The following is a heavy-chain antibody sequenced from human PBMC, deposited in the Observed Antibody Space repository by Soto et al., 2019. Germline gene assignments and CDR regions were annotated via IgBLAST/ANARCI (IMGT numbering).Heavy chain of an antibody. CDR3: ARGREEKQQLVVFDY. D-gene: IGHD6-13*01. CDR2: ISSSGSNI. CDR1: GFTFSDYS. J-gene: IGHJ4*02. Sequence: QVQLVEAGGGLVKPGGSLRLSCAASGFTFSDYSMSWIRQAPGTGLGGDSYISSSGSNIYYADSVKGRFTISRDNAKNSLYLQMNSLRAEDTAVYYCARGREEKQQLVVFDYWGQGTLVTVSS. V-gene: IGHV3-11*01.